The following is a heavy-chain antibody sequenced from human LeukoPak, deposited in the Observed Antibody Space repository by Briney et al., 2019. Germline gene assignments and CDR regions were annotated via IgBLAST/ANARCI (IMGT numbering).Heavy chain of an antibody. CDR3: ARFSGNYAY. J-gene: IGHJ4*02. Sequence: ASVKVSCKASGYTFTGYYMHWVRQAPGQGLEWMGWINPNSGGTNYSQKFQGRVTMTRDTSISTAHMELSRLRSDDTAVYYCARFSGNYAYWGQGTLVTVSS. CDR2: INPNSGGT. D-gene: IGHD1-26*01. CDR1: GYTFTGYY. V-gene: IGHV1-2*02.